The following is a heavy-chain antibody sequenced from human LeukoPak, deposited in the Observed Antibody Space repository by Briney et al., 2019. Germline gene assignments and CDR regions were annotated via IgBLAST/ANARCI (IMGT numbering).Heavy chain of an antibody. CDR3: ARGTGIAVAGPFDY. CDR2: INPNSGGT. CDR1: GYTFTGYY. D-gene: IGHD6-19*01. Sequence: ASVKVSCKASGYTFTGYYMHWVRQAPGQGLEWMGWINPNSGGTNYAQKFQGRVTMTRDTSISTAYMELSRLRSDDTAVYYCARGTGIAVAGPFDYWGQGTLVTVSS. V-gene: IGHV1-2*02. J-gene: IGHJ4*02.